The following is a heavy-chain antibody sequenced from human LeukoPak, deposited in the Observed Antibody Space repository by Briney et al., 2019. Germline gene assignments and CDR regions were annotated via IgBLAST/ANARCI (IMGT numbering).Heavy chain of an antibody. Sequence: GASVKVSCKASGGTFRDYPLSWVRQAPGQGLEWMGGIIPIFGTANYAQKFQGRVTITADESTSTAYMELSSLRSEDTAVYYCARISDDSSGYWGQGTLVTVSS. CDR1: GGTFRDYP. CDR3: ARISDDSSGY. D-gene: IGHD3-22*01. CDR2: IIPIFGTA. V-gene: IGHV1-69*13. J-gene: IGHJ4*02.